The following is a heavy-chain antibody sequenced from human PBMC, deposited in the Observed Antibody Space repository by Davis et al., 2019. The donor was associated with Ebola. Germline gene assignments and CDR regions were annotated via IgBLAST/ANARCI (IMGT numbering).Heavy chain of an antibody. V-gene: IGHV1-46*01. CDR2: INPSGGST. J-gene: IGHJ5*02. CDR1: GYTFTSYY. Sequence: AASVKVSCKASGYTFTSYYMHWVRQAPGQGLEWMGIINPSGGSTNYAQKFQGRVTITADESTSTAYMELSSLRSEDTAVYYCARGLLGDNWFDPWGQGTLVTVSS. D-gene: IGHD3-16*01. CDR3: ARGLLGDNWFDP.